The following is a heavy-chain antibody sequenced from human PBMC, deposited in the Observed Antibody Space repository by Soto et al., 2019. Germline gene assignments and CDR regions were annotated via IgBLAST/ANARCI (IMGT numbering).Heavy chain of an antibody. D-gene: IGHD4-17*01. V-gene: IGHV1-69*13. CDR2: IIPIFGTA. Sequence: GASVKVSCKASGDTFSSYAISWVRQAPGQGLEWMGGIIPIFGTANYAQKFQGRVTITADESTSTAYMELSSLRSEDTAVYYCARDQPTVAAYYYYGMDVWGQGTTVTVSS. CDR3: ARDQPTVAAYYYYGMDV. J-gene: IGHJ6*02. CDR1: GDTFSSYA.